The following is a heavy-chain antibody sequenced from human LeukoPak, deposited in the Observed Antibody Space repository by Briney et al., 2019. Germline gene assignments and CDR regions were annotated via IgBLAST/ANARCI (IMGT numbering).Heavy chain of an antibody. CDR2: ISYDGSNK. D-gene: IGHD3-22*01. Sequence: GGSLRLSCAASGFTFSSYGMHWVRQAPGKGLEWVAVISYDGSNKYYADSVKGRFTISRDNSKNTLYLQMNSLRAEDTAVYYCAKAGAYDSSGYYDYWGQGTLVTVSS. V-gene: IGHV3-30*18. CDR1: GFTFSSYG. J-gene: IGHJ4*02. CDR3: AKAGAYDSSGYYDY.